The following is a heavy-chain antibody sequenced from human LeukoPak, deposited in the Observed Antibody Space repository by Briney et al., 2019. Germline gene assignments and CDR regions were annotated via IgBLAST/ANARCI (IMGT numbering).Heavy chain of an antibody. J-gene: IGHJ6*03. CDR3: ARVTILGYMDV. Sequence: SETPSLTCTVSSYSISSHYYWGWIRPPPGKGLEWIGSAYHSGSTYYNPSLKSRVTISVDTSKNQFSLKLTSVTAADTAVYYCARVTILGYMDVWGKGTTVTVSS. D-gene: IGHD3-9*01. V-gene: IGHV4-38-2*02. CDR2: AYHSGST. CDR1: SYSISSHYY.